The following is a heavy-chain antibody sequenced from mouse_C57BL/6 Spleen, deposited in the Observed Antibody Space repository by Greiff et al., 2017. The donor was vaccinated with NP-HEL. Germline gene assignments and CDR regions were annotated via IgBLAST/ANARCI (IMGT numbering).Heavy chain of an antibody. Sequence: QVQLQQPGAELVKPGASVKLSCKASGYTFTSYWMHWVKQRPGQGLEWIGMIHPNSGSTNYNEKFKSKATLTVDKSSSTAYMQLSSLTSEDSAGYDGAREGIYDGYPYDMGYGGQGTSVTVAS. D-gene: IGHD2-3*01. CDR1: GYTFTSYW. CDR3: AREGIYDGYPYDMGY. J-gene: IGHJ4*01. V-gene: IGHV1-64*01. CDR2: IHPNSGST.